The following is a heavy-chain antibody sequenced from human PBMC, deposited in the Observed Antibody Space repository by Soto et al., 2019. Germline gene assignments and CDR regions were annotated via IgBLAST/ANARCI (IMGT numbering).Heavy chain of an antibody. J-gene: IGHJ2*01. CDR1: GFTFSKYW. D-gene: IGHD1-26*01. CDR2: INGDGSST. CDR3: ASLGGTSRLWYFDL. V-gene: IGHV3-74*01. Sequence: EVQLVESGGGLVQPGGSLRLSCAASGFTFSKYWMSWVRQAPGKGLVWVSRINGDGSSTTYADSVKGRFTISRDNANNALHLQMNSLRAEDTALYYGASLGGTSRLWYFDLWGRGTLVTVSS.